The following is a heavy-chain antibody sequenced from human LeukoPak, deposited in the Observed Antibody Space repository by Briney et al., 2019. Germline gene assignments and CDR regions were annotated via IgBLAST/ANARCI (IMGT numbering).Heavy chain of an antibody. CDR2: IDDVGSGT. CDR3: ATVFDF. CDR1: GFLFSHYT. D-gene: IGHD2-21*02. Sequence: GGSLRLSCAVSGFLFSHYTMTWVRQGPGKGLVWVSRIDDVGSGTSYADSVKGRFTISRDDAKNTVYLQMNSLRAEDTAVYYCATVFDFWGQGTLVTVSS. J-gene: IGHJ5*01. V-gene: IGHV3-74*01.